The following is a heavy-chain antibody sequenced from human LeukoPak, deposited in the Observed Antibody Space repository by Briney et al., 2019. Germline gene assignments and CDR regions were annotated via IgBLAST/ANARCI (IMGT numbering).Heavy chain of an antibody. J-gene: IGHJ4*02. CDR3: AGDHFEGKQQRVAFDY. CDR2: IRAYNSNT. CDR1: GYTFTSYG. V-gene: IGHV1-18*01. D-gene: IGHD6-13*01. Sequence: TVRLSREVSGYTFTSYGISWVPRAPGQGLEWLGWIRAYNSNTNYAQKLQGRVTMTKDTSTSTAYMKLRSLMSDDTAVYDSAGDHFEGKQQRVAFDYWGQGTLVTVSS.